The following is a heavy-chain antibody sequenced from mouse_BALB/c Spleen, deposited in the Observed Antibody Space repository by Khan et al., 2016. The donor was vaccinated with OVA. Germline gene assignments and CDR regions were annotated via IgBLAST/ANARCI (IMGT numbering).Heavy chain of an antibody. CDR3: AREWAAWFPY. CDR2: IYPGSDNT. Sequence: QVQLQQSGAELVRPGASVTLSCKASGYTFTGYSINWMRQRTGQGLEWIGEIYPGSDNTYYNEKFKGKATLTADKSSSTAYMQLSSLTSEDSAVYFCAREWAAWFPYWGQGTLVTVSA. J-gene: IGHJ3*01. V-gene: IGHV1-77*01. CDR1: GYTFTGYS.